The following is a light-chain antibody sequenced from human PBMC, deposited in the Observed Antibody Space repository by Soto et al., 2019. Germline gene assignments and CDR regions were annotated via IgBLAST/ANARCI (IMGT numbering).Light chain of an antibody. CDR3: SSYTTSNTRQIV. V-gene: IGLV2-14*03. CDR2: DVS. CDR1: SSDVGGCNY. Sequence: QSALTQPASVSGSPGQSTTISCTGTSSDVGGCNYVSWYQHHPGKAPKLMIYDVSNRPSGVSNRFSGSKSGNTASLTISGLQPEDEADYYCSSYTTSNTRQIVFGTGTKVTVL. J-gene: IGLJ1*01.